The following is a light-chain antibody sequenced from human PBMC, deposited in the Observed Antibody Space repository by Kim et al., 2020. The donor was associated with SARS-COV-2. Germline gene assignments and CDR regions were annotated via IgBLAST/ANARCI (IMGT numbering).Light chain of an antibody. Sequence: SPGKGATLSCRASQSVSSNYLALYPQKPGQAPRLLIYGAFNRASGIPDRFSGSGFGTDFTLVISRLEPEDFAVYYCQQSGSSPFTFGPGTKVDIK. J-gene: IGKJ3*01. CDR3: QQSGSSPFT. CDR2: GAF. CDR1: QSVSSNY. V-gene: IGKV3-20*01.